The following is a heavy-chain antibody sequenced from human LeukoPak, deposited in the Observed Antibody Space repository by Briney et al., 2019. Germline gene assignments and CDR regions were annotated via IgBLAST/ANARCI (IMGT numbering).Heavy chain of an antibody. J-gene: IGHJ6*03. D-gene: IGHD2-15*01. V-gene: IGHV4-59*01. CDR1: GGSISSYY. Sequence: PSETLSLTCTVSGGSISSYYWSWIRQPPGKGLEWLGYIYYSGSTNYNPSLKSRVTISVDTSKNQFSLKLSSVTAADTAVYYCARTPNVYYYYMDVWGKGTTVTVSS. CDR2: IYYSGST. CDR3: ARTPNVYYYYMDV.